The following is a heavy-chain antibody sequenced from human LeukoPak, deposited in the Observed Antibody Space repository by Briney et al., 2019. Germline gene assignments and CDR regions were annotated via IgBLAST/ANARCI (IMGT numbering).Heavy chain of an antibody. D-gene: IGHD3-22*01. V-gene: IGHV3-9*01. CDR1: GFTFDDYA. CDR3: ARDLYFDGSGYYYHDY. J-gene: IGHJ4*02. CDR2: ISWNSGSI. Sequence: PGGSLRLSCAASGFTFDDYAMHWVRQAPGKGLEWVSGISWNSGSIGYADSVKGRFTISRDNAKNTLYLQMNSLRAGDTAVYYCARDLYFDGSGYYYHDYWGQGILVTVSS.